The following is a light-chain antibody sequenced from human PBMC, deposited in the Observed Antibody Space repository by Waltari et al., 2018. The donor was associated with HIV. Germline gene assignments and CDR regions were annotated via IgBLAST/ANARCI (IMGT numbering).Light chain of an antibody. Sequence: QSALTQPASVSGSPGQSITISCTGTSSDGGGYNYVSWYQQHPGKAPKLMIYDVSNRPSGVSNRFSGSKSGNTASLTISGLQAEDEADYYCSSYTSSSTLRVFGTGTKVTVL. CDR2: DVS. J-gene: IGLJ1*01. V-gene: IGLV2-14*01. CDR3: SSYTSSSTLRV. CDR1: SSDGGGYNY.